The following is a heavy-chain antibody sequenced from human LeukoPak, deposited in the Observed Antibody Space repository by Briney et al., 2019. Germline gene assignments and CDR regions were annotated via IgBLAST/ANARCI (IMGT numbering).Heavy chain of an antibody. CDR2: IYYSGST. Sequence: SETLSLTCTVSGGSISSYYWSWIRQPPGKGLEGIGYIYYSGSTNYNPSLKSRVTISVDTSKNQFSLKLSSVTAADTAVYYCAREGSLYCSGGSCYSSWGQGTLVTVSS. CDR3: AREGSLYCSGGSCYSS. CDR1: GGSISSYY. D-gene: IGHD2-15*01. V-gene: IGHV4-59*01. J-gene: IGHJ4*02.